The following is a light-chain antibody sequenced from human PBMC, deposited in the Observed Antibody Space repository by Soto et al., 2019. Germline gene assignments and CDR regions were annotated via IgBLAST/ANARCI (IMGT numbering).Light chain of an antibody. CDR1: SSDVGGYNY. J-gene: IGLJ1*01. CDR2: EVS. CDR3: SSYTSSSTYV. Sequence: QSVLTQPASVSGSPGQSITISCTGSSSDVGGYNYVSWYQQHPGKAPKLMIYEVSNRPSGVSNRFSGSKSGNTASLTISGLQAVDEADYYCSSYTSSSTYVLGTGTKVTVL. V-gene: IGLV2-14*01.